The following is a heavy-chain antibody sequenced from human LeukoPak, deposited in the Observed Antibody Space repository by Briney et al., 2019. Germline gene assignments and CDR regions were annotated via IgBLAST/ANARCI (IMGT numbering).Heavy chain of an antibody. CDR3: TRDRGYSSGWYTDAFDI. CDR2: IRSKAYGGTT. CDR1: GFTFGDYA. J-gene: IGHJ3*02. Sequence: GGSLRLSCTASGFTFGDYAMSWVRQAPGKGLEWVGFIRSKAYGGTTECAASVKGRFTISRDDSKSIAYLQMNSLKTEDTAVYYCTRDRGYSSGWYTDAFDIWGQGTMVTVPS. D-gene: IGHD6-19*01. V-gene: IGHV3-49*04.